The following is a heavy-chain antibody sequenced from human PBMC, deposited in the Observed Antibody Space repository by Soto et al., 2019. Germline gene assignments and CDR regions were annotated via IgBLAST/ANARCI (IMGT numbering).Heavy chain of an antibody. Sequence: PGGSLRLSCAASGFTFSSYAMSWVRQAPGKGLEWVSAISGSGGSTYYADSVKGRFTISRDNSKNTLYLQMNSLRAEDTAVYCCAKGLGPYYYYGMDVWGQGTTVTVSS. J-gene: IGHJ6*02. V-gene: IGHV3-23*01. CDR3: AKGLGPYYYYGMDV. CDR1: GFTFSSYA. CDR2: ISGSGGST. D-gene: IGHD6-19*01.